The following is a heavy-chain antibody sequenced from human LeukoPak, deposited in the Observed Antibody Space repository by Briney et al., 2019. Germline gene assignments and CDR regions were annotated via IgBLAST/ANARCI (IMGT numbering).Heavy chain of an antibody. CDR3: AIIAVAGTGDY. J-gene: IGHJ4*02. CDR1: GGSISSYY. Sequence: PSETLSLTCTVSGGSISSYYWSWIRQPPGKGLEWIGYIYYSGSTNYNPSLKSRVTISVDTSKNQFSLKLSSVTAADTAVYYCAIIAVAGTGDYWGQGTLVTASS. D-gene: IGHD6-19*01. CDR2: IYYSGST. V-gene: IGHV4-59*01.